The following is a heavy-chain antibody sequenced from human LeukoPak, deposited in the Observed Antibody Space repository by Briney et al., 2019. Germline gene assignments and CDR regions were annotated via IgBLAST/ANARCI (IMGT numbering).Heavy chain of an antibody. J-gene: IGHJ6*02. V-gene: IGHV3-23*01. CDR1: GFTFSTSA. Sequence: AGRSLRLSCAPSGFTFSTSAISWVRQAPGGGLAWVSTISGSGGGTYYADSVKGRFTISRDNSKNTLYLQMNSLRAEDTAVYYCAREEVWLAKSYGMDVWGQGTTVTVSS. CDR3: AREEVWLAKSYGMDV. CDR2: ISGSGGGT. D-gene: IGHD6-19*01.